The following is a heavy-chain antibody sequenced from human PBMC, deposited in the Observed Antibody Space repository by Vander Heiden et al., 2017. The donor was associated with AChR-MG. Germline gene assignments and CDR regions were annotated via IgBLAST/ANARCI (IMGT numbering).Heavy chain of an antibody. V-gene: IGHV3-30*02. D-gene: IGHD3-22*01. Sequence: GKGLEWVAFIRYDGSNKYYADSVKGRFTISRDNSKNTLYLQMNSLRAEDTAMYYCAKRRAYYYDTSGYLLDAFDIWGQGTMVTVSS. J-gene: IGHJ3*02. CDR2: IRYDGSNK. CDR3: AKRRAYYYDTSGYLLDAFDI.